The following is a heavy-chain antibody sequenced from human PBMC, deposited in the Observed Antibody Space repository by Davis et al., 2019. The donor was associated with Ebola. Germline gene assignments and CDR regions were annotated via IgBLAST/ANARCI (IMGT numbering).Heavy chain of an antibody. Sequence: SETLSLTCTVSGGSISSHFWSWVRQPPGKGLEWIGYIYNTGTTLYNPSLKSRVTISADTSKNQFSLNLTSVTAADTAVYFCARGGASSKWLDPWGQGTLVTVSA. J-gene: IGHJ5*02. CDR1: GGSISSHF. CDR3: ARGGASSKWLDP. CDR2: IYNTGTT. D-gene: IGHD2-2*01. V-gene: IGHV4-59*11.